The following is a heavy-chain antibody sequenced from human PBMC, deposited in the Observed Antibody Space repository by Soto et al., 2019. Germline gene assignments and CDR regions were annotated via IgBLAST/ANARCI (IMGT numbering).Heavy chain of an antibody. Sequence: ASVKVSCKASGYTFTSYGISWVRQAPGQGLEWMGWISAYNGNTNYAQKLQGRVTMTTDTSTSTAYMELRSLRSDDTAVYYCARDRYSSSWYNPQVGDCYFDYWGQGTLVTV. CDR2: ISAYNGNT. CDR3: ARDRYSSSWYNPQVGDCYFDY. D-gene: IGHD6-13*01. V-gene: IGHV1-18*04. J-gene: IGHJ4*02. CDR1: GYTFTSYG.